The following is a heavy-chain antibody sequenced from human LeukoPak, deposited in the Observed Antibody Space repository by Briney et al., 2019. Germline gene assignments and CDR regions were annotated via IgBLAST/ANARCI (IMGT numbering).Heavy chain of an antibody. CDR3: ARTILYGSGSYYFDY. CDR1: GYTFTSYA. Sequence: GASVKVSCKASGYTFTSYAMHWVRQAPGQRLEWMGWINAGNGNTKYSRKFQGRVTITRDTSASIAYMELSSLRSEDTAVYYCARTILYGSGSYYFDYWGQGTLVTVSS. J-gene: IGHJ4*02. V-gene: IGHV1-3*01. D-gene: IGHD3-10*01. CDR2: INAGNGNT.